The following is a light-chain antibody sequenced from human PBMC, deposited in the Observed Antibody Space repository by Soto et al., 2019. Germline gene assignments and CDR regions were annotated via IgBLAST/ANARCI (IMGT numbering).Light chain of an antibody. CDR2: GAS. CDR1: QSVSSSF. CDR3: QQDGSSTGWT. V-gene: IGKV3-20*01. Sequence: DSVSTQSPGSPELCPGGKATLSCRARQSVSSSFLGWYQQKPGQAPRLLIYGASSRATGIPDRFSGSGSGTDVTLTITRLEAEVLAGYYCQQDGSSTGWTFGQGTKVDIK. J-gene: IGKJ1*01.